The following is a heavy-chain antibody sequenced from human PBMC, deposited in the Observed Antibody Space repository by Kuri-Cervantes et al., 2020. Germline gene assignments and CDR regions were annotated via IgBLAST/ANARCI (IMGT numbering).Heavy chain of an antibody. V-gene: IGHV5-51*01. CDR1: GYSFTTYW. CDR3: ARLGGGRGTAMDMDY. CDR2: IYPGDSET. J-gene: IGHJ4*02. D-gene: IGHD5-18*01. Sequence: GESLKISCKDSGYSFTTYWIGWVRQMPGKGLEWMGIIYPGDSETRYSPSFQGQVTISADKSISTAYVQWSSLKASDTAMYYCARLGGGRGTAMDMDYWGQGTLVTVSS.